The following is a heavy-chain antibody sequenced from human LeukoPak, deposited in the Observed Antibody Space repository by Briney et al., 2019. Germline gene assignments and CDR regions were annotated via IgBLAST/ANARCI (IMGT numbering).Heavy chain of an antibody. CDR2: IHPESGGT. J-gene: IGHJ4*02. CDR3: ARLRGGYGSADY. CDR1: GYKFTDYS. V-gene: IGHV1-2*02. D-gene: IGHD5-12*01. Sequence: ASVKVSCKASGYKFTDYSMHWVRQAPGRGPEWMGWIHPESGGTNSAPEFQGRVTMTRDTSISTVYKELSRLGSDDTAVYYCARLRGGYGSADYWGQGTLVTVSS.